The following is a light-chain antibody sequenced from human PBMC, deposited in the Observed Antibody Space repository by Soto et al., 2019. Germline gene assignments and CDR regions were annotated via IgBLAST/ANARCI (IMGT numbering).Light chain of an antibody. V-gene: IGLV2-23*02. CDR1: SSEVGSYNL. J-gene: IGLJ1*01. Sequence: QSVVTQPGPPSWVSWQSITLSCPGNSSEVGSYNLVSWYQQHPGKAPKLMIYEVSKRPSGVSNRFSGSKSGNTASLTISGLQAEDEADYYCCSYAGSSTYVFGTGTKVTVL. CDR2: EVS. CDR3: CSYAGSSTYV.